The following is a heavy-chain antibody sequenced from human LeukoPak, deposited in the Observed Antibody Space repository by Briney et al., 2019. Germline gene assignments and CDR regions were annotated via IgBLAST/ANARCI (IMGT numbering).Heavy chain of an antibody. CDR1: GFTFSSYS. V-gene: IGHV3-21*04. CDR3: VRERYSNDYEA. J-gene: IGHJ5*02. CDR2: ISSSSSYI. D-gene: IGHD6-25*01. Sequence: GGSLRLSCAASGFTFSSYSMNWVRQAPGKGLEWVSSISSSSSYIYYADSVKGRFTISRDNSKNTLYLQMNSLRAEDTAVYYCVRERYSNDYEAWGQGTLVTVSS.